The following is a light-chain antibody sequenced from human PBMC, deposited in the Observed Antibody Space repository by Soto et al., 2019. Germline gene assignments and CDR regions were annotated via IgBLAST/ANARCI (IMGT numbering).Light chain of an antibody. Sequence: DIQMTQSPSSLSASVGDRVTITCQASQDISNYLNWYQQKPGKAPKILIYDASVLEAGVPSRFSGGGSGTHFTLTISSLQAEDVATYYCQQFDNLPVTFGGGTKVEIK. CDR3: QQFDNLPVT. V-gene: IGKV1-33*01. J-gene: IGKJ4*01. CDR2: DAS. CDR1: QDISNY.